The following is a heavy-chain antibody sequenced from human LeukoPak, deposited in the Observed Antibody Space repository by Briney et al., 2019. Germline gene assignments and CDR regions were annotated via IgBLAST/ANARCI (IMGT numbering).Heavy chain of an antibody. D-gene: IGHD2-15*01. V-gene: IGHV4-59*08. J-gene: IGHJ4*02. Sequence: PSETLSLTCTVSGGSISSYYWSWIRRPPGKGLEWIGYIYYSGSTNYNPSLKSRVTISVDTSNNQFSLKLSSVTAADTAVYYCARHRRSGLLLWGQGTLVTVSS. CDR2: IYYSGST. CDR1: GGSISSYY. CDR3: ARHRRSGLLL.